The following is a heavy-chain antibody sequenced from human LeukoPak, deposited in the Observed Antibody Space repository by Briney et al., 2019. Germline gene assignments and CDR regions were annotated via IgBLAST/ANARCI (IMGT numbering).Heavy chain of an antibody. D-gene: IGHD6-6*01. Sequence: KPSETLSLTCTVSGGSISSYYWSWIRQPPGKGLEWIGYIYYSGSTNYNPSLKSRVTISVDTSKNQFSLKLSSVTAADTAVYYCARGLHYSSSGTRFDPWGQGTLVTVSS. CDR2: IYYSGST. CDR3: ARGLHYSSSGTRFDP. J-gene: IGHJ5*02. V-gene: IGHV4-59*12. CDR1: GGSISSYY.